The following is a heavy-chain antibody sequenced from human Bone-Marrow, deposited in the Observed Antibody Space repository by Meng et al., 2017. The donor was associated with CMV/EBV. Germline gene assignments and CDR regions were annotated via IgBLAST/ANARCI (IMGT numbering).Heavy chain of an antibody. CDR2: INPNSGAT. CDR1: GYTFTGYF. J-gene: IGHJ3*01. D-gene: IGHD1-26*01. V-gene: IGHV1-2*02. CDR3: ARDLPYSGSLSAFDV. Sequence: ASVKVSCKASGYTFTGYFFHWVRQAPGQGLKWMGWINPNSGATNYAQKFQGRVTMTRDTSITTAYMELSRLSSDDTAVFYCARDLPYSGSLSAFDVWGQGTTVTVSS.